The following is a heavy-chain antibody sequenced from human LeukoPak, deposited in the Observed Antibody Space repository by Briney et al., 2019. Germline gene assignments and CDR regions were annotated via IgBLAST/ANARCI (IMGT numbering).Heavy chain of an antibody. CDR3: AKDSQKYSSSYYFDY. Sequence: PGGSLRLSCAASGFTFSSYAMSWVRQAPGKGLEWVLTISAGGGGTYYADSVKGRFTISRDNSKNTLFLQLNSLRAEDTALYYCAKDSQKYSSSYYFDYWGQGTLVTVSS. CDR1: GFTFSSYA. CDR2: ISAGGGGT. J-gene: IGHJ4*02. D-gene: IGHD6-6*01. V-gene: IGHV3-23*01.